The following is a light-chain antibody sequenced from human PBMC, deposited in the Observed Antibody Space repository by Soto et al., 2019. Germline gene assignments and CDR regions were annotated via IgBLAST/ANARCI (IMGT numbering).Light chain of an antibody. CDR1: QPISEY. V-gene: IGKV1-39*01. CDR3: QQHYNTPRT. J-gene: IGKJ1*01. CDR2: TTS. Sequence: DIQVTQSPSSLSESVGDRVTITCRTSQPISEYLNRYQQKPGKAPTLLIYTTSNLQSGVPSKFSGSESATPFTFTISSLQPEDFATYYYQQHYNTPRTFGHGTKVEI.